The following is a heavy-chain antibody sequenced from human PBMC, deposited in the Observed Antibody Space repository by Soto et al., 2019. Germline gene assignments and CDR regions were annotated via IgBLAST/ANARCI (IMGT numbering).Heavy chain of an antibody. CDR3: ARAPPATSPRWDV. CDR2: IYATGKT. Sequence: PSETLSLTFAVSGGSMSTAGHSWSWIRQSPEEGLEWIGSIYATGKTYYNPSLKSRDTISLDTSKNQFSLNVPSVTAADTAVYFCARAPPATSPRWDVWGQGTTVTVSS. J-gene: IGHJ6*02. CDR1: GGSMSTAGHS. V-gene: IGHV4-30-2*06.